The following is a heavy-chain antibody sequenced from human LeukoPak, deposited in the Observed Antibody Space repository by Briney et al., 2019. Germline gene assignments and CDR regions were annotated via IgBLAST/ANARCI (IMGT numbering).Heavy chain of an antibody. CDR3: ARDLVTVTKGFDI. D-gene: IGHD4-17*01. CDR2: ISYIGST. CDR1: GDSFSSHY. J-gene: IGHJ3*02. V-gene: IGHV4-59*11. Sequence: PSETLSLTCTVSGDSFSSHYWSWIRQPPGKGLEWIGYISYIGSTNYNPSLKSRVTISIDASKNQFSLKLSSVTAADTAVYYCARDLVTVTKGFDIWGQGTMVSVSS.